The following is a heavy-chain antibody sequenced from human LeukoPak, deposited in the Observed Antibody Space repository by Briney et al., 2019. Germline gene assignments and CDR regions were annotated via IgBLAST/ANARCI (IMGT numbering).Heavy chain of an antibody. J-gene: IGHJ3*02. CDR1: GFTFDDYA. D-gene: IGHD6-13*01. CDR3: AKDFGISIAAADPIGRYAFDI. V-gene: IGHV3-9*01. CDR2: ISWNSGSI. Sequence: GGSLRLSCAASGFTFDDYAMHWVRHAPGKGLEWVSGISWNSGSIGYADSVKGRFTISRDNAKNSLYLQMNSLRAEDTALYYCAKDFGISIAAADPIGRYAFDIWGQGTMVTVSS.